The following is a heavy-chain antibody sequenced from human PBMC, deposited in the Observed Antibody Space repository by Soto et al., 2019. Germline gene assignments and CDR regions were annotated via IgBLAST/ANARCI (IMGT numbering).Heavy chain of an antibody. Sequence: QVQLVESGGGLVKPGGSLRLSCAASGFTFSDYYMSCIRQAPGKGLERVSYISSSSSYTNYADSVKGRFTISRDNAKNYLYLQMNSLRAEDTAVYYCARHVAHYYYGMDFWGQGTTVTVSS. CDR1: GFTFSDYY. CDR2: ISSSSSYT. J-gene: IGHJ6*02. CDR3: ARHVAHYYYGMDF. D-gene: IGHD5-12*01. V-gene: IGHV3-11*06.